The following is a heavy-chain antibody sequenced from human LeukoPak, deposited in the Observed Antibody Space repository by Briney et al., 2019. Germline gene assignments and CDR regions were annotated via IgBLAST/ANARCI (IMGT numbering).Heavy chain of an antibody. Sequence: GGSLRLSCAASGFTVDSNYLSWVRQAPGKGLEWVSTIYTGGNTYYAASVKGRFTISRDNSKNTLYLQMNSLRAEDTAVYYCAKSTMVRGVTVDWGQGTLVTVSS. CDR3: AKSTMVRGVTVD. CDR2: IYTGGNT. V-gene: IGHV3-53*01. D-gene: IGHD3-10*01. J-gene: IGHJ4*02. CDR1: GFTVDSNY.